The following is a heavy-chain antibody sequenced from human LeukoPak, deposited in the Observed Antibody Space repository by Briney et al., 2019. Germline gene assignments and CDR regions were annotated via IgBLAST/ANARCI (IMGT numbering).Heavy chain of an antibody. J-gene: IGHJ4*02. CDR2: MDPNSGNT. Sequence: ASVKVSCKASGYTFTSYDINWVRQATGQGLEWMGWMDPNSGNTGYARKFQGRVTITRNTSISTAYMELSSLRSEDTAVYYCARVDYGGKARVKDYWGQGTLVTVSS. CDR1: GYTFTSYD. D-gene: IGHD4-23*01. CDR3: ARVDYGGKARVKDY. V-gene: IGHV1-8*03.